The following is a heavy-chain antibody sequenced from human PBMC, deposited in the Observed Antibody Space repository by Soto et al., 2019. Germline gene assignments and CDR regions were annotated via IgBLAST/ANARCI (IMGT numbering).Heavy chain of an antibody. CDR2: IYSGGST. CDR3: ARVARKWELSIFDY. Sequence: EVQLVESGGGLIQPGGSLRLSCAASGFTVSSNYMSWVRQAPGKGLEWVSVIYSGGSTYYADSVKGRFTISRDNSKNTLYLQMNSLRAEDTAVYYCARVARKWELSIFDYWGQGTLVTVSS. V-gene: IGHV3-53*01. D-gene: IGHD1-26*01. J-gene: IGHJ4*02. CDR1: GFTVSSNY.